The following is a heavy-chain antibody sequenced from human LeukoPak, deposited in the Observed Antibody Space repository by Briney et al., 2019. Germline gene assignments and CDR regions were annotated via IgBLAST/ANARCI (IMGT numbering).Heavy chain of an antibody. CDR3: ARVARDIVVVPAAIHGNEYYYGMDV. Sequence: PGGSLRLSCATSGFPFSSYSMNWVRQTPGKGLEWVSYISSSSSTIYYADSVKGRFTISRDNAKNSLYLQMNSLRAEDTAVYYCARVARDIVVVPAAIHGNEYYYGMDVWGQGTTVTVSS. CDR2: ISSSSSTI. J-gene: IGHJ6*02. V-gene: IGHV3-48*01. D-gene: IGHD2-2*01. CDR1: GFPFSSYS.